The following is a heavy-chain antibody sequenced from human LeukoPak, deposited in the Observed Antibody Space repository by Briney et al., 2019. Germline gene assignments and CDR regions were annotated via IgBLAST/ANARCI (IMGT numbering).Heavy chain of an antibody. CDR3: ASVPRPSLQGLYVFDI. D-gene: IGHD6-6*01. CDR2: INPNSGGT. J-gene: IGHJ3*02. V-gene: IGHV1-2*02. CDR1: GYTFTGCY. Sequence: ASVKVSCKASGYTFTGCYMHWVRQAPGQGLGWMGWINPNSGGTNYAQKFQGRVTMTRDTSITTAYMELSRLRSDDTAVYYCASVPRPSLQGLYVFDIWGQGTMVSVSS.